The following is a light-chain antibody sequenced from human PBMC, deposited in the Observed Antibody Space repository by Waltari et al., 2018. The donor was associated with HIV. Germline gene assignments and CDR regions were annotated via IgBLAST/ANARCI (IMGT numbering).Light chain of an antibody. CDR2: GDT. Sequence: HSVLTQAPSVSGAPGQRVTTSCAGSSSNIGAGNDVHWYQQRPGTAPKLLIYGDTNRPSGVPDRFSGSKSGTSASLVITGLQPEDEADYYCQSFDSSLSSSVVFGGGTKLTVL. J-gene: IGLJ2*01. CDR1: SSNIGAGND. V-gene: IGLV1-40*01. CDR3: QSFDSSLSSSVV.